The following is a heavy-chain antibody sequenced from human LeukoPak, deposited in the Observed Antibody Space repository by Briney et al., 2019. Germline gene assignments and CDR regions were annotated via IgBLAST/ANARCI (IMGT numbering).Heavy chain of an antibody. Sequence: ASVKVSCKASGGTFSSYAISWVRQAPGQGLEWMGWISTYNGNTNYAQKLQGRVTMTTDTSTSTAYMELRSLRSDDTAVYYCARAAISKDSSGYFCWGQGTLVTVSS. CDR1: GGTFSSYA. V-gene: IGHV1-18*01. D-gene: IGHD3-22*01. CDR3: ARAAISKDSSGYFC. J-gene: IGHJ4*02. CDR2: ISTYNGNT.